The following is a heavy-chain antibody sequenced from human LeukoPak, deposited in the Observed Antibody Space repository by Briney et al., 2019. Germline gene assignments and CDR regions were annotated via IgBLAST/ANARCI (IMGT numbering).Heavy chain of an antibody. CDR2: ISGSGGST. V-gene: IGHV3-23*01. CDR1: GFTVSSNY. J-gene: IGHJ4*02. Sequence: PGGSLRLSCAASGFTVSSNYMSWVRQAPGKGLEWVSAISGSGGSTYYADSVKGRFTISRDNSKNTLYLQMNSLRAEDTAVYYCAKGAAAQQPSYYFDYWGQGTLVTVSS. CDR3: AKGAAAQQPSYYFDY. D-gene: IGHD6-6*01.